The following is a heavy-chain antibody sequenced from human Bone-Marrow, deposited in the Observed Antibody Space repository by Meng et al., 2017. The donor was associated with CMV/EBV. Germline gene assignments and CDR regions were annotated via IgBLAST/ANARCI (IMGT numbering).Heavy chain of an antibody. CDR1: GGSISSSNW. D-gene: IGHD3-10*01. CDR3: AREGAGGYYGSGTIRGFDY. J-gene: IGHJ4*02. CDR2: IYHSGST. Sequence: SETLSLTCAVSGGSISSSNWWSWVRQPPGKGLEWIGEIYHSGSTNYNPSLKSRVTISVDTSKNQFSLKLSSVTAADTAVYYCAREGAGGYYGSGTIRGFDYWGQGTLVTVSS. V-gene: IGHV4-4*02.